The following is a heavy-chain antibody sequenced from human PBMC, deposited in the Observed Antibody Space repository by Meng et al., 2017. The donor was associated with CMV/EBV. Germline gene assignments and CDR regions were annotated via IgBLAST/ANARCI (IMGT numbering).Heavy chain of an antibody. V-gene: IGHV1-69*10. J-gene: IGHJ4*02. CDR1: GGTFSSYA. CDR2: IIPILGIA. D-gene: IGHD1/OR15-1a*01. CDR3: ARDEQSRFPID. Sequence: SVKVSCKASGGTFSSYAISWVRQAPGQGLEWMGGIIPILGIANYAQKFQGRVTITADKSTSTAYMELSSLRSEDTAVYYCARDEQSRFPIDWGQGTLVTVSS.